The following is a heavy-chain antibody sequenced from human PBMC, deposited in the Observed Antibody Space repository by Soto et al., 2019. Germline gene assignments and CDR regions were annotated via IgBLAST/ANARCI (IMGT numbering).Heavy chain of an antibody. V-gene: IGHV5-10-1*01. D-gene: IGHD2-15*01. CDR1: GYSFTNYW. Sequence: GESLKISCKGSGYSFTNYWISWVRQMPGQGLEWMGRIDPSDSYSNYGPSFQGLVTVSTDKSISTVYPQWTSLKASDTAMYFCARHRGGQMPTRLDVWGQGTAVTVSS. J-gene: IGHJ6*02. CDR3: ARHRGGQMPTRLDV. CDR2: IDPSDSYS.